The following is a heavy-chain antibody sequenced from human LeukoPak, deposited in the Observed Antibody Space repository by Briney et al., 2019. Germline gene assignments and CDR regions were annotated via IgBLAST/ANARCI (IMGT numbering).Heavy chain of an antibody. D-gene: IGHD3-22*01. CDR1: GYSISSGYY. CDR3: ARHASYYDSSGYYYYYYYYYMDV. J-gene: IGHJ6*03. CDR2: IDYSGST. V-gene: IGHV4-38-2*02. Sequence: KPSETLSLTCTVSGYSISSGYYWGWIRQPPGKGLEWIGYIDYSGSTYYNPSLKSRVTISVDTSKNQFSLKLSSVTAADTAVYYCARHASYYDSSGYYYYYYYYYMDVWGKGTTVTVSS.